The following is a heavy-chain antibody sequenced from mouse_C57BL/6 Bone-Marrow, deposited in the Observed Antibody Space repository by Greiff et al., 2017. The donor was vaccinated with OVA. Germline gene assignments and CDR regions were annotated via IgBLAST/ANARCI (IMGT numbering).Heavy chain of an antibody. D-gene: IGHD2-3*01. V-gene: IGHV5-15*01. CDR2: ISNLAYSI. CDR1: GFTFSDYG. CDR3: ARLDGPYYYAMDY. Sequence: DVMLVESGGGLVQPGGSLKLSCAASGFTFSDYGMAWVRQAPRKGPEWVAFISNLAYSIYYADTVTGRFTISRENAKNTLYLEMSSLRSEDTAMYYCARLDGPYYYAMDYWGQGTSVTVSS. J-gene: IGHJ4*01.